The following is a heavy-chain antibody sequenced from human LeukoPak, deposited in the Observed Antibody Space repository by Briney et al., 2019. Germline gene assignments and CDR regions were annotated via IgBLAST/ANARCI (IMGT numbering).Heavy chain of an antibody. V-gene: IGHV3-48*04. D-gene: IGHD1-26*01. CDR1: GFTFSSYG. Sequence: GGSLRLSCAASGFTFSSYGMHWIRQAPGKGLEWVSYISSSGSTIYYADSVKGRFTISRDNAKNSLYLQMNSLRAEDTAVYYCARVSGSYRDYYYGMDVWGQGTTVTVSS. CDR2: ISSSGSTI. J-gene: IGHJ6*02. CDR3: ARVSGSYRDYYYGMDV.